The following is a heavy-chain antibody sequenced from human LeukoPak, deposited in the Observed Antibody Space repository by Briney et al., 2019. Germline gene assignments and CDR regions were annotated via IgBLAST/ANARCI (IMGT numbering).Heavy chain of an antibody. J-gene: IGHJ4*01. V-gene: IGHV3-21*06. CDR2: VTGSGTTK. D-gene: IGHD6-6*01. CDR1: GFSFSTYS. Sequence: GGSLRLSCVASGFSFSTYSMNWVRQAPEKGLEWVSSVTGSGTTKYYADSVKGRFVISRDNAKNSLYLQMNSLRAEDTAVYFCARERQLVTDYWGPGTLVTVSS. CDR3: ARERQLVTDY.